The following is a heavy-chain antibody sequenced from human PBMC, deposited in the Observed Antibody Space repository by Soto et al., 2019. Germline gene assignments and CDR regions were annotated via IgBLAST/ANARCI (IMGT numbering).Heavy chain of an antibody. CDR3: ARGRYGDY. V-gene: IGHV1-18*01. Sequence: QVHLVQSGAEVKKPGASVKVSCKGSGYAFTTYGITWVRQAPGQGLEWMGWISAHNGNTNYAQKLQGRVSVTRDQSTSTAYMELRSLRSDDTAVYYCARGRYGDYWGQGALVTVSS. J-gene: IGHJ4*02. CDR1: GYAFTTYG. CDR2: ISAHNGNT. D-gene: IGHD1-1*01.